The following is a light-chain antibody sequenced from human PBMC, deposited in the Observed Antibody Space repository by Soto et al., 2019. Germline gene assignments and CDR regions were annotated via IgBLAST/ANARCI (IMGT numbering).Light chain of an antibody. J-gene: IGKJ1*01. CDR2: DAS. V-gene: IGKV3-11*01. CDR1: QSVSSY. CDR3: HQYNNLPPT. Sequence: EIVLTQSPATLSLSPGERATLSCRASQSVSSYLAWYQQKPGQAPRLLIYDASNRATGIPARFSGSESGTEFTLTISRLEPEDFAVYYCHQYNNLPPTFGQGTKVDIK.